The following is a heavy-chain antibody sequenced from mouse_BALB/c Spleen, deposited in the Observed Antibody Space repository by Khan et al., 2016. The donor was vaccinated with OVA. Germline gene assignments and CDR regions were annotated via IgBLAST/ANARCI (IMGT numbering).Heavy chain of an antibody. Sequence: QVQLQQSGAELVRPGASVNLSCKASGYTFTNYWMNWVKQRPEQGLEWIGRIDPYDSEIHYNQKFKDKAILTVDKSSKTAYMQLHSLTSEDSAVYYCARNPFAYWGQGTLVTVSA. CDR1: GYTFTNYW. V-gene: IGHV1-52*01. J-gene: IGHJ3*01. CDR2: IDPYDSEI. CDR3: ARNPFAY.